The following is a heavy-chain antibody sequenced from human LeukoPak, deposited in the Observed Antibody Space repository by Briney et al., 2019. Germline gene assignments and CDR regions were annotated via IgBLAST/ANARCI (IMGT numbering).Heavy chain of an antibody. V-gene: IGHV1-18*01. J-gene: IGHJ4*02. CDR2: LSAYNGNT. D-gene: IGHD4-17*01. CDR3: ARDSWTTVTTIDY. CDR1: GYTFTNHG. Sequence: ASVKVSCKASGYTFTNHGISWVRQAPGQGLEWMGWLSAYNGNTNYAQKLQGRVTMTTDTSTSTAYMELRSLRSDDTAVYYCARDSWTTVTTIDYWGQGTLVTVSS.